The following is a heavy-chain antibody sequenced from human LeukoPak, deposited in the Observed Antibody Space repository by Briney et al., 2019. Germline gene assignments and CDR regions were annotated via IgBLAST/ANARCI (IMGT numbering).Heavy chain of an antibody. D-gene: IGHD1-7*01. CDR2: ISSSSSYI. J-gene: IGHJ4*02. CDR3: ARAHNWKYGTFDY. V-gene: IGHV3-21*01. CDR1: GFDLSRDS. Sequence: PGGSLRLSCAASGFDLSRDSMNWVRQAPGKGLEWVSCISSSSSYIYYADSVKGRFTISRDNAKNSLYLQMNSLRVEDTAVYYCARAHNWKYGTFDYWGQGTLVTVSS.